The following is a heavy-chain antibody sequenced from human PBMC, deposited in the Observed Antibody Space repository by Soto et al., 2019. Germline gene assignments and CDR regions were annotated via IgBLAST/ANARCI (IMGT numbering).Heavy chain of an antibody. CDR2: IKEDGSEK. V-gene: IGHV3-7*05. CDR3: ASLGSGDDCGYVGSYY. J-gene: IGHJ4*02. CDR1: GFSFSVSY. Sequence: EVHLVESGGGLVQPGGSLRLSCAATGFSFSVSYMTWVRQAPGKGLEWVATIKEDGSEKYYADSVRGRFTISKDNAERSLWLQMSSLRGEDTAVYYCASLGSGDDCGYVGSYYWGQGTLVTVSS. D-gene: IGHD5-12*01.